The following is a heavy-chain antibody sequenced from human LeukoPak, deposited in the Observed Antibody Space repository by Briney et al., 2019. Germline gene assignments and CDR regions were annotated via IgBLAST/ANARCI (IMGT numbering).Heavy chain of an antibody. Sequence: GGSLRLSCAASGFTFSSYSMNWVRQAPGKGLEWVSSISSSSSYIYYADSVKGRFTISRDNSKNTLYLQMNSLRAEDTAVYYCAKDKKYYFDYWGQGTLVTVSS. J-gene: IGHJ4*02. CDR2: ISSSSSYI. CDR3: AKDKKYYFDY. CDR1: GFTFSSYS. V-gene: IGHV3-21*04.